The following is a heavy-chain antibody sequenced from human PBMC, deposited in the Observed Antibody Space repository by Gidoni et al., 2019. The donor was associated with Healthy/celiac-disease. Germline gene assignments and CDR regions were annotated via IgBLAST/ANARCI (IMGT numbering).Heavy chain of an antibody. CDR3: ASFSRDGYNLGY. CDR1: GFTFSSYG. Sequence: QVQLVESGGGVVQPGRSLRLSCAAHGFTFSSYGMHWVRQAPGKGLEWVAVIWYYGSNKYYADSVKGRFTISRDNSKNTLYLQMNSLRAEDTAVYYCASFSRDGYNLGYWGQGTLVTVSS. V-gene: IGHV3-33*01. D-gene: IGHD5-12*01. CDR2: IWYYGSNK. J-gene: IGHJ4*02.